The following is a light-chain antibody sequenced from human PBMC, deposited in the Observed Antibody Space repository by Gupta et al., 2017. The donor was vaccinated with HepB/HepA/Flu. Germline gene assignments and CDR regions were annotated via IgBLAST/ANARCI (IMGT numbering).Light chain of an antibody. J-gene: IGLJ1*01. CDR3: SSSSSSSTRV. V-gene: IGLV2-14*03. CDR1: SSDVGDYNY. Sequence: SALTQPASVSGSPGQSITISCTGTSSDVGDYNYVSWYQQHSGKAPTLLIYDVSTRPSGVSNRFSGAKSGNTASLSISGLQAEDEADYYCSSSSSSSTRVFGTGTKVTVL. CDR2: DVS.